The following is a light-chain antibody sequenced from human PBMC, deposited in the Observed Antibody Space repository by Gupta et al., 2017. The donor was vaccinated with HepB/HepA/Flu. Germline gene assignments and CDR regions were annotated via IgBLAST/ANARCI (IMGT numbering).Light chain of an antibody. Sequence: QSALTQPRSVSGSPGQSVTIYCTGTSSDVGGYNYVSWYQQHPGKAPKLIIFDVDKRPSGVPNRFSGSKSGNTASLTISGLQAEDDTDYYCCSYAGSYTLVFGGGTKVAVL. J-gene: IGLJ3*02. CDR2: DVD. V-gene: IGLV2-11*01. CDR3: CSYAGSYTLV. CDR1: SSDVGGYNY.